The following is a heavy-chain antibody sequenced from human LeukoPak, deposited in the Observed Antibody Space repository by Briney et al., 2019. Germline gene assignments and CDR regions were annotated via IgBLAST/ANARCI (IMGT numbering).Heavy chain of an antibody. D-gene: IGHD3-10*01. V-gene: IGHV4-34*01. Sequence: SETLSLTCAVYGGSFSGYYWSWIRQPPGKGLEWIGEIDHSGSTNYNPSLKSRVTISVDTSKNQFSLKLSSVTAADTAVYYCAREPLWFRGRYFDYWGQGTLVTVSS. CDR3: AREPLWFRGRYFDY. CDR1: GGSFSGYY. J-gene: IGHJ4*02. CDR2: IDHSGST.